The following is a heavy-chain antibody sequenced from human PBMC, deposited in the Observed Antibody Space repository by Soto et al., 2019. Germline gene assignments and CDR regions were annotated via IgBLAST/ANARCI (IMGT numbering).Heavy chain of an antibody. J-gene: IGHJ4*02. V-gene: IGHV1-2*02. CDR3: ARTYDILTGYLDY. CDR1: GYTFTGYY. D-gene: IGHD3-9*01. CDR2: INPNSGGT. Sequence: VSCKASGYTFTGYYMHWVRQAPGQGLEWMGWINPNSGGTNYAQKFQGRVTMTRDTSISTAYMELSRLRSDDTAVYYCARTYDILTGYLDYWGQGTLVTVSS.